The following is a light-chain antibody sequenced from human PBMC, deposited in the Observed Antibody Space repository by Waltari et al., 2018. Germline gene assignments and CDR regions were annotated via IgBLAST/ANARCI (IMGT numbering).Light chain of an antibody. J-gene: IGKJ1*01. CDR2: AAS. V-gene: IGKV1-39*01. Sequence: DIQMTQSPSSLSASVGDRVTITCRASQSISSYLHWYQQKPGKAPKLLIYAASSLQSGVPSRFSGSGSGTAFTLTISSLQPEDFATYHCQQSYSTLGTFGQGTKVEIK. CDR1: QSISSY. CDR3: QQSYSTLGT.